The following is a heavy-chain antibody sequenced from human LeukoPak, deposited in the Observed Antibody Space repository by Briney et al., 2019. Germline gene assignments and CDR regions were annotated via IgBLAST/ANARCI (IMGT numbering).Heavy chain of an antibody. V-gene: IGHV3-11*01. CDR2: ISSSGSTI. Sequence: GGSLRLSCAASGFTFSDYYMSWIRQAPGKGLEWVSYISSSGSTIYYADSVKGRFTISRDNAKNSLYRQMNSLRVEDTAVYFCTREKGFGDAFDIWGQGTTVAVSS. J-gene: IGHJ3*02. CDR1: GFTFSDYY. D-gene: IGHD3-10*01. CDR3: TREKGFGDAFDI.